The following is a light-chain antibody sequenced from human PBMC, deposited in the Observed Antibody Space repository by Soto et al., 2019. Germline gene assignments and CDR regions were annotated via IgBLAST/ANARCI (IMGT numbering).Light chain of an antibody. J-gene: IGLJ1*01. CDR2: EVN. V-gene: IGLV2-8*01. Sequence: QSALTQPASASGSPGQSVTISCTGTSSDVGGYNYVSWYQQHPCKVPKLMVYEVNKRPSGVPDRFSGSKSGNTASLTVAGLQAEDEADYYCTSYAGGNNVFGTGTKLTVL. CDR3: TSYAGGNNV. CDR1: SSDVGGYNY.